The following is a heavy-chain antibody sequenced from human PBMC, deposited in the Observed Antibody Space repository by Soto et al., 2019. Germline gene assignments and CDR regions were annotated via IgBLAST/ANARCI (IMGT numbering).Heavy chain of an antibody. J-gene: IGHJ5*02. CDR1: GGSITSGGYY. CDR3: ARGIWVRGTIGFNWFDP. CDR2: IYYGGIT. D-gene: IGHD3-10*01. Sequence: SETLSLTCSVSGGSITSGGYYWNWIRQHPGKGLEWIGYIYYGGITYYNPSLKSRITISVDTSKNQFSLKLSSATAADTAMYYCARGIWVRGTIGFNWFDPWGQGTLVT. V-gene: IGHV4-31*03.